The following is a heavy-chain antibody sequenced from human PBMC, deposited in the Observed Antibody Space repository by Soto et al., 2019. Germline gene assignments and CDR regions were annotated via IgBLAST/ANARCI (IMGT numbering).Heavy chain of an antibody. V-gene: IGHV3-48*01. Sequence: EVQLVESGGGLVQPGGSLRLSCAASGFTFSTYSMNWVRQAPGKGLEWVSYISSSSSTIFYTDSVKGRFTVSRDNAKNSLYLQMNSLRAEDTAVYYCARHTYYYDSSGPPAYWGQGTLVTVSS. CDR2: ISSSSSTI. J-gene: IGHJ4*02. CDR3: ARHTYYYDSSGPPAY. D-gene: IGHD3-22*01. CDR1: GFTFSTYS.